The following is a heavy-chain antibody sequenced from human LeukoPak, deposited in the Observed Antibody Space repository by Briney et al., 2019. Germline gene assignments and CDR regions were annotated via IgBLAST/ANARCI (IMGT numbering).Heavy chain of an antibody. CDR3: AREDYGGNPNFDY. J-gene: IGHJ4*02. CDR2: IDYSGST. Sequence: PSETLSLTCTVSGGSMSIYYWSWIRQPPGKGLEWIGYIDYSGSTNYNASIKSRDTISVDTSKNQFSLKLNSVTAADTAVYYCAREDYGGNPNFDYWGQGTLVTVSS. V-gene: IGHV4-59*01. CDR1: GGSMSIYY. D-gene: IGHD4-23*01.